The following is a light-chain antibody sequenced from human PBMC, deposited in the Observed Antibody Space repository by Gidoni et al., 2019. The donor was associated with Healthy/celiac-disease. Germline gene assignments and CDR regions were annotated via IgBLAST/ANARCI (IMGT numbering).Light chain of an antibody. V-gene: IGKV1-33*01. CDR1: QDLSNY. J-gene: IGKJ2*01. CDR2: DAS. Sequence: DLQMPQSPSSLSASVGDRVTITCQASQDLSNYLNWYQQKPGKAPKLLIYDASNLETGVPSRFSGSGSGTDFTCTISSLQPEDIATYYCQQYDNLPPYTFGQGTKLEIK. CDR3: QQYDNLPPYT.